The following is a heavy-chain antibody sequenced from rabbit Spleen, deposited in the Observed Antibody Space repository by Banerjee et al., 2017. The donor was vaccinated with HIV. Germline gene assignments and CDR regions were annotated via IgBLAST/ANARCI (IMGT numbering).Heavy chain of an antibody. V-gene: IGHV1S45*01. CDR1: GVSFSFTSY. D-gene: IGHD1-1*01. CDR2: IEVGSSDFT. CDR3: ARDLVAVIGWNFSL. J-gene: IGHJ4*01. Sequence: QEQLVESGGGLVKPGASLTLTCTASGVSFSFTSYMCWVRQAPGKGLEWIACIEVGSSDFTYFATWAKGRFTISKTSSTTVTLQMTSLTAADTATYFCARDLVAVIGWNFSLWGPGTLVTVS.